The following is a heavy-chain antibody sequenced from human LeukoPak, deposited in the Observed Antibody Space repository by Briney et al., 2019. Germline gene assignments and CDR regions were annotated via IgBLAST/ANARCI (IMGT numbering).Heavy chain of an antibody. CDR1: GYTFTGHY. CDR3: VKDKVTTMTPYFDS. V-gene: IGHV1-2*02. Sequence: ASVKVSCKASGYTFTGHYLHWVRQAPGQGLEWMGWINCNSGGTKYAQKFQGRVTMTRDTSISITYMELSRLRSDDTAVYYCVKDKVTTMTPYFDSWGQGTLVTVSS. CDR2: INCNSGGT. J-gene: IGHJ4*02. D-gene: IGHD4-17*01.